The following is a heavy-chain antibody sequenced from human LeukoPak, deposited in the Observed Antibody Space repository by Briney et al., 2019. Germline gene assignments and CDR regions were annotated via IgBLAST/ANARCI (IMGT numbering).Heavy chain of an antibody. CDR3: ATSGRGNTYGYYYYLGV. V-gene: IGHV3-7*01. J-gene: IGHJ6*03. CDR2: IKQDGSEK. Sequence: GGSLRLSCEGSGFSFSNYWMTWVRQAPGKGLEWVANIKQDGSEKNNVDSVEGRFTISRDNAKKSLYLQMNSLRAEDSAVYYCATSGRGNTYGYYYYLGVWGKGTTAIVSS. D-gene: IGHD3-10*01. CDR1: GFSFSNYW.